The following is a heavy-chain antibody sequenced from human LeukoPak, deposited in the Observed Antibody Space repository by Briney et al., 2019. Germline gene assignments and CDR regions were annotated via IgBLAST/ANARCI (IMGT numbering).Heavy chain of an antibody. CDR3: ARHKGDGDNWTFDY. Sequence: GASLQISCEGSGNNFTSYWIGWGRQLPGEGLEWMVIIYPGDSDTRYSPSFQGQVTISADKSISTAYLQWSSLKASDTAMYYCARHKGDGDNWTFDYWGQGTLVTVSS. CDR1: GNNFTSYW. V-gene: IGHV5-51*01. J-gene: IGHJ4*02. CDR2: IYPGDSDT. D-gene: IGHD1-20*01.